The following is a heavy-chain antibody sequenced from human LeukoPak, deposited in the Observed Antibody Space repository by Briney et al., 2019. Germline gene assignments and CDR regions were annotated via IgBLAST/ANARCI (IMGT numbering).Heavy chain of an antibody. Sequence: SETLSLTCAVYGGSFSGYYWSWIRQPPGKGLEWIGEINHSGSTNYNPSLKSRVTISVDTSKNQFSLKLSSVTAADTAVYYCARLGMVATSRVYYYYYYYYMDVWGKGTTVTISS. V-gene: IGHV4-34*01. D-gene: IGHD5-12*01. CDR2: INHSGST. CDR1: GGSFSGYY. J-gene: IGHJ6*03. CDR3: ARLGMVATSRVYYYYYYYYMDV.